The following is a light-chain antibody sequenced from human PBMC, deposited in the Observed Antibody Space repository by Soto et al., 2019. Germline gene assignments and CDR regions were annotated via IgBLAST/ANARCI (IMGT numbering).Light chain of an antibody. CDR3: CSYAGTYTWE. Sequence: QSAVTQPRSVSGSPGQSVTISCTGTSSDVGGYKYVSWYQQYPGKAPKLMIHDVSRRPSGVPDRFSGSKSGNTASLTISGLQAEDEADYYCCSYAGTYTWEFGGGTKVTVL. J-gene: IGLJ3*02. CDR2: DVS. V-gene: IGLV2-11*01. CDR1: SSDVGGYKY.